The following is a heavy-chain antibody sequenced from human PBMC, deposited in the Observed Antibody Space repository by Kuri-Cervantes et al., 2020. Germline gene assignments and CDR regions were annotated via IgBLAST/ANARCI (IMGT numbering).Heavy chain of an antibody. CDR3: ARDRASMPDKGANDWFDP. CDR1: GYTFTGYY. J-gene: IGHJ5*02. D-gene: IGHD2/OR15-2a*01. CDR2: INPNSGGT. V-gene: IGHV1-2*02. Sequence: ASVKVFCKASGYTFTGYYMHWVRQAPGQGLEWMGWINPNSGGTNYAQKFQGRVTMTRDTSISTAYMELSRLRSDDTAVYYCARDRASMPDKGANDWFDPWGQGTLVTVSS.